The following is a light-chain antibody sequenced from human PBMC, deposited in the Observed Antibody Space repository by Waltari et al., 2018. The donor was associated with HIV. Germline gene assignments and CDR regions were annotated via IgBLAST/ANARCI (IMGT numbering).Light chain of an antibody. V-gene: IGLV1-51*01. CDR2: DRN. CDR3: GTWEDKLSAGV. Sequence: QSVLTQPPSVSAAPGQRVTISCSGTSSNIGTNGVSWYQQVPGTAPNTRIYDRNNRVPGIGDRFSGAQACTSATLCISGRHTGDEADYYCGTWEDKLSAGVVGGGTKLTVL. CDR1: SSNIGTNG. J-gene: IGLJ2*01.